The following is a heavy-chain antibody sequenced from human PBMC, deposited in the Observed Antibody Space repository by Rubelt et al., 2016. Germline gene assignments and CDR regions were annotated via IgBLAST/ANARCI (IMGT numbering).Heavy chain of an antibody. CDR2: IYWDDDR. Sequence: QITLKESGPTLVKPTQTLTLTCTFSGFSLSTSGVGVGWIRQPPGTALEWLALIYWDDDRRYSPSSKNRLTIHKNTSKNQVGLTKTNMDPVETSTYYCAHSTSSAYYYYYYYMDVWGKGTTVTVSS. CDR3: AHSTSSAYYYYYYYMDV. CDR1: GFSLSTSGVG. J-gene: IGHJ6*03. V-gene: IGHV2-5*02.